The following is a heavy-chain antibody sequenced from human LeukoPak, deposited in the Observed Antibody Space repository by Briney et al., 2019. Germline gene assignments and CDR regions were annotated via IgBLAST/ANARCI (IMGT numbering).Heavy chain of an antibody. J-gene: IGHJ4*02. Sequence: PGRSLKLSCAASGFTFSSYGMHWVRQAPGKGLEWVAVISYDGSNKYYADSVKGRFTISRDNSKNTLYLQMNSLRAEDTAVYYCAKDFTTGGGNDYWGQGTLVTVSS. CDR3: AKDFTTGGGNDY. D-gene: IGHD3-22*01. CDR1: GFTFSSYG. V-gene: IGHV3-30*18. CDR2: ISYDGSNK.